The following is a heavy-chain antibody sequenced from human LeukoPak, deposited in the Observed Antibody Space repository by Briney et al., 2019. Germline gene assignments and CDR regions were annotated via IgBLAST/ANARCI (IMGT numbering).Heavy chain of an antibody. Sequence: PGGSLRLSCAASGFTFSSYWMSWVRQAPGKGLEWVANIKQDGSEKYYVDSVKGRFTISRDNAKNSLYLQMNSLRAEDTAVYYCARVVVAATASDAFDIWGQGTMVTVSS. CDR1: GFTFSSYW. CDR3: ARVVVAATASDAFDI. V-gene: IGHV3-7*01. D-gene: IGHD2-15*01. J-gene: IGHJ3*02. CDR2: IKQDGSEK.